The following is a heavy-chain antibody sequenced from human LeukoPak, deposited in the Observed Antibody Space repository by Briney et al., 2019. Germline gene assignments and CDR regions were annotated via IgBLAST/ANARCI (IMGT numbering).Heavy chain of an antibody. CDR2: INHSGST. Sequence: SETLSLTCAVYGGSFSGYYWSWIRQPPGKVLEWIGEINHSGSTNYNPSLKSRVTISVDTSKNQFSLKLSSVTAADTAVYYCAIHIVVVPAAKKKNWFDPWGQGTLVTVSS. CDR3: AIHIVVVPAAKKKNWFDP. J-gene: IGHJ5*02. CDR1: GGSFSGYY. V-gene: IGHV4-34*01. D-gene: IGHD2-2*01.